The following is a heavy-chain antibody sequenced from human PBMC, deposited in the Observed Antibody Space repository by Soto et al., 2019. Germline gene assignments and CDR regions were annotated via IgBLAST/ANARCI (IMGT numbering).Heavy chain of an antibody. CDR1: GYTFTSDD. CDR2: MNPNSGNT. J-gene: IGHJ6*02. CDR3: AGRGRGSSATFSYHYYGMDV. Sequence: QVQLVQSGAEVKKPGASVKVSCKASGYTFTSDDINWVRQATGQGLEWMGWMNPNSGNTGYAQKFQGRVTMTRNTSISKAYMEMRSLKSEDTAVYYWAGRGRGSSATFSYHYYGMDVWGQGTTVTVSS. D-gene: IGHD6-6*01. V-gene: IGHV1-8*01.